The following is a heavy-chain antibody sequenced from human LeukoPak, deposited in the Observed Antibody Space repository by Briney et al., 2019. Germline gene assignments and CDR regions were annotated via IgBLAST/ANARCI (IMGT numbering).Heavy chain of an antibody. CDR1: GVSFSGYY. J-gene: IGHJ5*02. CDR2: INHSGST. CDR3: ARGLGSGSPSNWFDP. V-gene: IGHV4-34*01. D-gene: IGHD3-10*01. Sequence: SETLSLTCAVYGVSFSGYYWSWIRQPPGKGLEWIGEINHSGSTNYNPSLKSRVTISVDTSKNQFSLKLSSVTAADTAVYYCARGLGSGSPSNWFDPWGQGTLVTVSS.